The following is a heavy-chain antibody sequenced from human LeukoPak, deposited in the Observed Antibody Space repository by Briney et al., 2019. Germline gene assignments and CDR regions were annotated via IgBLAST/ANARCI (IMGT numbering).Heavy chain of an antibody. CDR3: ARGIWYGDLYFDY. CDR1: GFTFSSYA. D-gene: IGHD4-17*01. J-gene: IGHJ4*02. Sequence: GGSLRLSCAASGFTFSSYAMHWVRQAPGKGLEWVAVISYDGSNKYYADSVKGRFTISRDNAKNSLYLQMNSLRAEDTAVYYCARGIWYGDLYFDYWGQGTLVTVSS. V-gene: IGHV3-30-3*01. CDR2: ISYDGSNK.